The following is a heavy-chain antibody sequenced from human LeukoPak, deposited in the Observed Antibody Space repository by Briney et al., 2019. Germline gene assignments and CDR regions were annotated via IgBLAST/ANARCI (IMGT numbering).Heavy chain of an antibody. CDR1: GFTFSSCR. J-gene: IGHJ4*02. V-gene: IGHV3-30*18. D-gene: IGHD1-7*01. CDR2: ISYDGSNK. Sequence: GGSLRLSCAASGFTFSSCRMHWVRRAPGKGLEWVAVISYDGSNKYYADSVKGRFTISRDNSKNTLYLQMNSLRAEDTAVYYCAKFITGTSADYWGQGTLVTVSS. CDR3: AKFITGTSADY.